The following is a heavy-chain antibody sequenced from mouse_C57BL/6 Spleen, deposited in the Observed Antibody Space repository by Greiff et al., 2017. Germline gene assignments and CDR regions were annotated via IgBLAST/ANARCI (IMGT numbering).Heavy chain of an antibody. CDR1: GYTFTSYW. CDR2: IYPGSGST. Sequence: QVQLQQPGAELVKPGASVKMSCKASGYTFTSYWITWVKQRPGQGLEWIGDIYPGSGSTNYNEKFKSKATLTVDTSSSTAYMQLSSLTSEDSAVYYCARGTYDYEGTWFAYWGQGTLVTVSA. V-gene: IGHV1-55*01. D-gene: IGHD2-4*01. J-gene: IGHJ3*01. CDR3: ARGTYDYEGTWFAY.